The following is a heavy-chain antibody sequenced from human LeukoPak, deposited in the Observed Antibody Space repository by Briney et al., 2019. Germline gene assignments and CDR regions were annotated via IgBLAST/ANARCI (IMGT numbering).Heavy chain of an antibody. D-gene: IGHD3-3*01. CDR3: ARVVADFWSGQYYFDY. V-gene: IGHV4-59*01. Sequence: SETLSLTCTVSGGSISSYRWSWIRQPPGKGLEWIGCIYYSGSTNYNPSLKSRVTISVDTSKNQFSLKLNSVTAADTAVFYCARVVADFWSGQYYFDYWGQGTLVTVTS. CDR1: GGSISSYR. CDR2: IYYSGST. J-gene: IGHJ4*02.